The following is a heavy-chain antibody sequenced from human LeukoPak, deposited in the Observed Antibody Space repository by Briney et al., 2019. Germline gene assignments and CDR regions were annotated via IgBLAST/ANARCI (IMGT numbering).Heavy chain of an antibody. CDR3: ARIKVVTATRGGYYYYGMDV. CDR1: GYTFTGYY. CDR2: INPNSGGT. D-gene: IGHD2-21*02. V-gene: IGHV1-2*02. Sequence: GASVKVSCKASGYTFTGYYMHWVRQAPGQGLEWMGWINPNSGGTNYAQKFQGRVTMTRDTSISTAYMEPSRLRSDDTAVYYCARIKVVTATRGGYYYYGMDVWGQGTMVTVSS. J-gene: IGHJ6*02.